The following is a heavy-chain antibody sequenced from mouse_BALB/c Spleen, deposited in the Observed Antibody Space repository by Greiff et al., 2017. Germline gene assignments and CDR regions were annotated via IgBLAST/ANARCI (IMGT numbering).Heavy chain of an antibody. J-gene: IGHJ3*01. Sequence: VQLQQSGAELVRSGASVKLSCTASGFNIKDYYMHWVKQRPEQGLEWIGWIDPENGDTEYAPKFQGKATMTADTSSNTAYLQLSSLTSEDTAVYYCNARQLGLRSFAYWGQGTLVTVSA. CDR3: NARQLGLRSFAY. D-gene: IGHD3-2*01. CDR2: IDPENGDT. V-gene: IGHV14-4*02. CDR1: GFNIKDYY.